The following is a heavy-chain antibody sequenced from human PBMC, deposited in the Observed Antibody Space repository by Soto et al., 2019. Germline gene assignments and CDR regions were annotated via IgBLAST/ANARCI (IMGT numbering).Heavy chain of an antibody. CDR1: GFTFSSYG. J-gene: IGHJ5*02. V-gene: IGHV3-21*01. Sequence: GGSLRLSCAASGFTFSSYGINWVRQAPWKGLEWVSSISSSSIYIYYADSVKGRFTISRDNAKNSLYLQMNSLRAEDTAVYYCAKDPRKEAAGNKWFDPWGQGTLVTVSS. D-gene: IGHD6-13*01. CDR2: ISSSSIYI. CDR3: AKDPRKEAAGNKWFDP.